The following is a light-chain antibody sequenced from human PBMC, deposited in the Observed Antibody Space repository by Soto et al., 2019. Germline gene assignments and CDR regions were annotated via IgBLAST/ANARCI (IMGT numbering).Light chain of an antibody. J-gene: IGLJ3*02. Sequence: NFMLTQPHSVSESPGKTVTISCTRSSGSVASNHVQWYQQRPGSAPPTLIYENNQRPSGGPARFSGSVDSSSNSAPLTISGLKTEDEADYCCQSYDSNNVVFGGGTKLTVL. V-gene: IGLV6-57*04. CDR2: ENN. CDR1: SGSVASNH. CDR3: QSYDSNNVV.